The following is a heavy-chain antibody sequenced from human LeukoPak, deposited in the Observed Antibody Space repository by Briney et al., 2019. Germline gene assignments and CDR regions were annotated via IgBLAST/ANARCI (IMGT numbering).Heavy chain of an antibody. CDR2: INTAGST. CDR1: GLTFSNVW. D-gene: IGHD2-21*01. CDR3: ASFRDTDN. J-gene: IGHJ3*01. Sequence: GGSLRLSCEVSGLTFSNVWMHWVRQAPGQGVVWVSRINTAGSTVYADPVKGRFPISRDIPKNMVYLQMNSLRTEDTAVYYCASFRDTDNWGRGTMVTVSS. V-gene: IGHV3-74*01.